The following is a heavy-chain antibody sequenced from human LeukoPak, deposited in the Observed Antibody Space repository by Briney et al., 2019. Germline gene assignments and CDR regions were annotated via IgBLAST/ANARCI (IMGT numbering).Heavy chain of an antibody. V-gene: IGHV1-18*01. CDR3: ARDRWSGATGDYHYYYGMDV. Sequence: ASVKVSCKASGYTFTNYGIGWVRQAPGQGLEWMRWISAYNANTNYAQRLQGRVTMTTDTSTSTAYMELRSLRSDDTAVYYCARDRWSGATGDYHYYYGMDVWGQGTTVTVSS. J-gene: IGHJ6*02. D-gene: IGHD1-26*01. CDR2: ISAYNANT. CDR1: GYTFTNYG.